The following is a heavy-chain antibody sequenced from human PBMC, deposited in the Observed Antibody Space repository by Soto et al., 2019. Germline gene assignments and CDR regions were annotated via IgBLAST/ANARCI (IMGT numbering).Heavy chain of an antibody. V-gene: IGHV3-30-3*01. D-gene: IGHD2-15*01. CDR2: ISYDGSNK. Sequence: GGSLRLSCAASGFTFSSYAMHWVRQAPGKGLEWVAVISYDGSNKYYADSVKGRFTISIDNAKNTLYLQMNSLRAEDTAVYYCARDTYYSGGSCYPRQSYWGQGTLVTLSS. CDR3: ARDTYYSGGSCYPRQSY. J-gene: IGHJ4*02. CDR1: GFTFSSYA.